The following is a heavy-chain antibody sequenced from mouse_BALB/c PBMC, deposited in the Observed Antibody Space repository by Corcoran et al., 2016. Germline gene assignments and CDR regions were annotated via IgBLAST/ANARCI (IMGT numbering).Heavy chain of an antibody. CDR1: GYTFTNYG. CDR2: INTYTGEP. J-gene: IGHJ2*01. D-gene: IGHD2-2*01. Sequence: QIQLVQSGPELKKPGETVKISCKASGYTFTNYGMNWVKQAPGKGLKWMVWINTYTGEPTYADDFKGRFAFSLETSASTAYLQINNLKNEDMATYFCARGLWLPYYFDYWGQGTTLTVSS. CDR3: ARGLWLPYYFDY. V-gene: IGHV9-1*02.